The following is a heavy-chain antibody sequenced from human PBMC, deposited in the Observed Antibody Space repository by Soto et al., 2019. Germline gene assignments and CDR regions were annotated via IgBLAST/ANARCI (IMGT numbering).Heavy chain of an antibody. CDR1: GYTFTSDD. CDR2: MIPYSGDT. Sequence: QVQLVRSGAEVKKPGASVKVSCKASGYTFTSDDINWVRQATGQGLEWMGWMIPYSGDTGYAQKFQGRVTMTRDTSISTAYMELSSLSSEDTAVYYCARGVAAAGTDWFDPWGQGTLVTVSS. CDR3: ARGVAAAGTDWFDP. J-gene: IGHJ5*02. V-gene: IGHV1-8*01. D-gene: IGHD6-13*01.